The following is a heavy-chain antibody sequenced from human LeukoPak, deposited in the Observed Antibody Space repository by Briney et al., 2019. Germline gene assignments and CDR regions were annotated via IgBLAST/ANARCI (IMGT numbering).Heavy chain of an antibody. CDR3: ARDRWCSGGSCYNYYYMDV. J-gene: IGHJ6*03. CDR2: IKQDGSEK. Sequence: GGSLRLSCAASGFTFNSFGMSWVRQAPGKGLEWVANIKQDGSEKYYVDSVKGRFTISRDNAKNSLYLQMNSLRAEDTAVYYCARDRWCSGGSCYNYYYMDVWGKGTTVTVSS. D-gene: IGHD2-15*01. CDR1: GFTFNSFG. V-gene: IGHV3-7*01.